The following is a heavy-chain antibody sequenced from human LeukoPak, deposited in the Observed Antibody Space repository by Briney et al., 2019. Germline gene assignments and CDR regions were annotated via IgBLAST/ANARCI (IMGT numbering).Heavy chain of an antibody. Sequence: PSETLSLTCTVSGGSISSYYGSWIRQPPGKGLEWIGYIYYSGSTNYNPSLKSRVTISVDTSKNQFSLKLSSVTAADTAVYYCARHSRIAARPDPYYYYYGMDVWGQGTTVTVSS. CDR1: GGSISSYY. V-gene: IGHV4-59*08. J-gene: IGHJ6*02. CDR3: ARHSRIAARPDPYYYYYGMDV. CDR2: IYYSGST. D-gene: IGHD6-6*01.